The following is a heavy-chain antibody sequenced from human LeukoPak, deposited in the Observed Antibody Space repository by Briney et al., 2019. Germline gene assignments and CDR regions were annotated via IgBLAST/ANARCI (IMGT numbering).Heavy chain of an antibody. CDR3: AREVASAAFDY. D-gene: IGHD5-12*01. Sequence: GSLRLSCAASGFTFSGYWMHWVRQAPGKGLVWVSLIKSDGSSAMYADSVKGRFSISRDNAKNTLDLQMNSLRAEDTAVYFCAREVASAAFDYWGQGTPVTVSS. CDR2: IKSDGSSA. CDR1: GFTFSGYW. J-gene: IGHJ4*02. V-gene: IGHV3-74*03.